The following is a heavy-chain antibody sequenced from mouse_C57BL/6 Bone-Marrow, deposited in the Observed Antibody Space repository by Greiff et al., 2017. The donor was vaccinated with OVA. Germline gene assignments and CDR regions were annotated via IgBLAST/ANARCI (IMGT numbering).Heavy chain of an antibody. Sequence: EVKVEESGGGLVQPGGSMKLSCAASGFTFSDAWMDWVRQSPEKGLEWVAEIRNKANNHATYYAVSVKGRFTISRDDSKSSVYLQMNSLIAEDTGIYYCSRHGSSSYYYAMDYWGQGTSVTVSS. CDR1: GFTFSDAW. J-gene: IGHJ4*01. D-gene: IGHD1-1*01. CDR2: IRNKANNHAT. CDR3: SRHGSSSYYYAMDY. V-gene: IGHV6-6*01.